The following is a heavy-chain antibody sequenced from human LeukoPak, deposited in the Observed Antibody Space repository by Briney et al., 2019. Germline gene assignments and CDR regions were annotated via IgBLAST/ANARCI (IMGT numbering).Heavy chain of an antibody. Sequence: PGRSLRLSCAASGFTFSSYGMHWVRQAPGKGLEWVAVISYDGSNKYYADSVKGRFTISRDNSKNTLYLQMNSLRAEDTAVYYCAKDWGPMVRGVIILAYWGQGTLVTVSS. CDR3: AKDWGPMVRGVIILAY. J-gene: IGHJ4*02. V-gene: IGHV3-30*18. D-gene: IGHD3-10*01. CDR1: GFTFSSYG. CDR2: ISYDGSNK.